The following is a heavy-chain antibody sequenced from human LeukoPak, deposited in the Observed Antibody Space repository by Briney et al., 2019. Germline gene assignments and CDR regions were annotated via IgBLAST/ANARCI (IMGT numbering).Heavy chain of an antibody. CDR2: ISNNGGYT. Sequence: GGSLRLSCAASGFTFSSSAMSWVRQAPGKGLEWVSAISNNGGYTYYADSVQGRFTISRDNAKNSLYLQMSSLRAEDTAVYYCAKDPGDKAVDRWFDPWGQGTLVTVSS. D-gene: IGHD6-19*01. J-gene: IGHJ5*02. CDR1: GFTFSSSA. V-gene: IGHV3-23*01. CDR3: AKDPGDKAVDRWFDP.